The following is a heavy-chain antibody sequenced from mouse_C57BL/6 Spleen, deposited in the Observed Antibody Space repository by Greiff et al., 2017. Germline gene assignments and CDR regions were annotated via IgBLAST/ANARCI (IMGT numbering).Heavy chain of an antibody. J-gene: IGHJ3*01. CDR3: ARCDYGSSWGFAY. V-gene: IGHV1-85*01. D-gene: IGHD1-1*01. Sequence: VQLQQSGPELVKPGASVKLSCKASGYTFTSYDINWVQQRPGQGLEWIGWIYPRDGSTKYNEKFKGKATLTVDTSSSTAYMELHSLTSEDSAVYFCARCDYGSSWGFAYWGQGTLVTVSA. CDR2: IYPRDGST. CDR1: GYTFTSYD.